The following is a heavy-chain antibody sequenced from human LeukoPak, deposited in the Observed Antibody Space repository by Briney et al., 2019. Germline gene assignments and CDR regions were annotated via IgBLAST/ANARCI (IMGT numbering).Heavy chain of an antibody. V-gene: IGHV3-74*01. D-gene: IGHD3-10*01. CDR1: GFTFSSSA. CDR3: AKDGSGYYYYGMDV. J-gene: IGHJ6*02. Sequence: PGGSLRLSCAAPGFTFSSSAMNWVRQAPGKGLVWVSRIISDGSSISYADSVKGRFTISRDNAKNTLYLQMNSLRAEDTAVYYCAKDGSGYYYYGMDVWGQGTTVTVSS. CDR2: IISDGSSI.